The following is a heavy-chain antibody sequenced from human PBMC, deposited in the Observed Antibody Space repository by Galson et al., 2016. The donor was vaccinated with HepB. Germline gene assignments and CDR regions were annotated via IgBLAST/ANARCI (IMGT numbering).Heavy chain of an antibody. CDR3: AKDRNTVVTYGMDV. CDR2: ISGSGGST. D-gene: IGHD4-23*01. Sequence: SLRLSCAASGFIFSNYAMSWVRQAPGKGLEWVSAISGSGGSTYYADSVKDRFTISRDNSKNTLYLQINSLRAEDTAVYYCAKDRNTVVTYGMDVWGQGTTVTVSS. V-gene: IGHV3-23*01. J-gene: IGHJ6*02. CDR1: GFIFSNYA.